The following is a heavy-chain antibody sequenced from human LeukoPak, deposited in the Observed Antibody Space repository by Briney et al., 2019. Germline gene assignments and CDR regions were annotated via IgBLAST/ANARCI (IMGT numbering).Heavy chain of an antibody. V-gene: IGHV4-59*08. CDR1: GGSISSYY. CDR2: IYYSGST. Sequence: PSETLSLTCTVSGGSISSYYWSWIRQPPGKGLEWIGYIYYSGSTNYNPSLKSRVTISVDTSKNQFSLKLSSVTAADTAVYYCARLGYYYDSSGYLFDYWGQGTLVTVSS. J-gene: IGHJ4*02. CDR3: ARLGYYYDSSGYLFDY. D-gene: IGHD3-22*01.